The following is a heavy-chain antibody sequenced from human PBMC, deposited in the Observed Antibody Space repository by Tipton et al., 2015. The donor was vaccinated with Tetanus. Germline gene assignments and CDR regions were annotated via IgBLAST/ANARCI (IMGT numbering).Heavy chain of an antibody. CDR3: ARDRAVPVQAYGTDV. Sequence: QSGPEVKKPGASVKVSCSASGYTFTGYYLHWVRQAPGQGLEWVGWISPFTGDTEYAQNLQDRLILTTDTSTATAYVEVRSLTSDDTAVYYCARDRAVPVQAYGTDVWGQGTSVTVSS. D-gene: IGHD6-19*01. CDR1: GYTFTGYY. CDR2: ISPFTGDT. J-gene: IGHJ6*02. V-gene: IGHV1-18*01.